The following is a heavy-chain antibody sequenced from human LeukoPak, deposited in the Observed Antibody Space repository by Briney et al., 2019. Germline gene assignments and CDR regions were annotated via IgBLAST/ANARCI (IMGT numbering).Heavy chain of an antibody. J-gene: IGHJ6*03. D-gene: IGHD3-3*01. V-gene: IGHV4-34*01. CDR3: ARVWSRTYDFWSGYPNHMDV. CDR1: GGSFSGYY. Sequence: SSETLSLTCAVYGGSFSGYYWSWIRQPPGKGLEWIGEINHSVSTNYNPSLKSRVTISVDTSKNQFSLKLSSVTAADTAVYYCARVWSRTYDFWSGYPNHMDVWGKGTTVTVSS. CDR2: INHSVST.